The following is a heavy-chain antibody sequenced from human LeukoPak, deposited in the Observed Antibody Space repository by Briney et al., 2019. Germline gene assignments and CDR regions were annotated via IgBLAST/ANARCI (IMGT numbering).Heavy chain of an antibody. V-gene: IGHV3-7*03. CDR3: ARGASGGSGSYYLGRYYYYGMDV. Sequence: PGGSLRLSCAASGFTFSSYWMSWVRQAPGKGLEWVANIKQDGSEKYYVDSVKGRFTISRDNAKNSLYLQMNSLRAEDTAVYYCARGASGGSGSYYLGRYYYYGMDVWGQGTTVTVSS. CDR1: GFTFSSYW. CDR2: IKQDGSEK. J-gene: IGHJ6*02. D-gene: IGHD3-10*01.